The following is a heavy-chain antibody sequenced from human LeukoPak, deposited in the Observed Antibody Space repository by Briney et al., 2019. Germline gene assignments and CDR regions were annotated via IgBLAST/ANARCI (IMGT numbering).Heavy chain of an antibody. CDR3: VRLSRYQLNDV. CDR2: ISAYNGNT. J-gene: IGHJ6*02. Sequence: GASVKVSCKASGYTFTSYGISWVRQAPGQGLEWMGWISAYNGNTNYAQKLQGRVTMTTDTSTSTAYIELRSLRSDDTAVYYCVRLSRYQLNDVWGQGTTVTVSS. V-gene: IGHV1-18*01. CDR1: GYTFTSYG. D-gene: IGHD2-2*01.